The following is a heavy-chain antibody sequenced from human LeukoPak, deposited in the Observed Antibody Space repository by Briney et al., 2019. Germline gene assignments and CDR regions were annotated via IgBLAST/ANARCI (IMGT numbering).Heavy chain of an antibody. V-gene: IGHV5-51*01. J-gene: IGHJ4*02. Sequence: GGSLRLSCKGSGYSFSSYWIAWVRQMPGKGLEWMGIIYPGDSDTTYSPSFQGQATISADKSISTAYLQWSSLKASDTAMYFCARRRSSTLIDYWGQGTLVTVSS. CDR2: IYPGDSDT. CDR1: GYSFSSYW. CDR3: ARRRSSTLIDY. D-gene: IGHD3-10*01.